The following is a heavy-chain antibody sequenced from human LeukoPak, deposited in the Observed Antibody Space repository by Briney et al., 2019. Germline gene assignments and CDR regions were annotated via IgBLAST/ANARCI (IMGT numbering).Heavy chain of an antibody. Sequence: SVKVSCKASGGTFSSYTISWVRQAPGQGLEWMGGIIPIFGTANYAQKFQGRVTITADESTSTAYMELSSLRSEDTAVYYCARGIAPYYYDSSGYPPGAFDIWGQGTMVTVSS. CDR3: ARGIAPYYYDSSGYPPGAFDI. J-gene: IGHJ3*02. D-gene: IGHD3-22*01. CDR2: IIPIFGTA. V-gene: IGHV1-69*01. CDR1: GGTFSSYT.